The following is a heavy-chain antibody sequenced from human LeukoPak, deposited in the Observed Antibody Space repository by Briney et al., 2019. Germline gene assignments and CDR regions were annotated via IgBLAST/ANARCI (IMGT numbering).Heavy chain of an antibody. J-gene: IGHJ4*02. V-gene: IGHV4-34*01. D-gene: IGHD4-17*01. CDR3: ARTQKNRDYGDYLFDY. CDR1: GGSFSGYY. CDR2: INHSGST. Sequence: PSETLSLTCAVYGGSFSGYYWSWIRQPPGKGLEWIGEINHSGSTNYNPSLKSRVTISVDTSKNQFSLKLSSVTAADTAVYYCARTQKNRDYGDYLFDYWGQGTLVTVSS.